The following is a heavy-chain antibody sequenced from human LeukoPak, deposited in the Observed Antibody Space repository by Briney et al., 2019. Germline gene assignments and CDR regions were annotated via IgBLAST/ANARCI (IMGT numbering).Heavy chain of an antibody. CDR3: AKRITVVARDAFDF. CDR2: ISGSGGST. Sequence: GGSLRLSCAASGFTFSTYAMSWVRQAPGKGLEWVSSISGSGGSTFYADSVKGRFTISRDNSKNTLYLQMNSLRVEDTAIYYCAKRITVVARDAFDFWGQGTMVTVSS. D-gene: IGHD1-14*01. J-gene: IGHJ3*01. CDR1: GFTFSTYA. V-gene: IGHV3-23*01.